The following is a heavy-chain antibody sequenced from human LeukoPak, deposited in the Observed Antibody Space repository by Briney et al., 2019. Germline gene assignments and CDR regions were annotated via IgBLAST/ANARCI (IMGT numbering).Heavy chain of an antibody. CDR3: ARDVVYYYYMDV. J-gene: IGHJ6*03. Sequence: GGSLRLSCAASGFTLSSYNMNWVRQAPGKGLEWVSSISSSGSYIYYADSVKGRFTISRDNAKNSVYLQMSSLRAEDTAVYYCARDVVYYYYMDVWGKGTTVTVSS. CDR1: GFTLSSYN. CDR2: ISSSGSYI. V-gene: IGHV3-21*06. D-gene: IGHD2-15*01.